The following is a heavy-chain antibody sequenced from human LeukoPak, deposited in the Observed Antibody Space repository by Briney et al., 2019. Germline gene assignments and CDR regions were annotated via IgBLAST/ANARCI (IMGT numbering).Heavy chain of an antibody. Sequence: GGSLRLSCAASGFTFSSYAMHWVRQAPGKGLEWVAVISCDGSNKYYADSVKGRFTISRDNPKNTLYLQMNSLRAEDTAVYYCARGEIAAAGTGRPPDYYYYYGMDVWGQGTTVTVSS. D-gene: IGHD6-13*01. CDR2: ISCDGSNK. CDR3: ARGEIAAAGTGRPPDYYYYYGMDV. V-gene: IGHV3-30*04. J-gene: IGHJ6*02. CDR1: GFTFSSYA.